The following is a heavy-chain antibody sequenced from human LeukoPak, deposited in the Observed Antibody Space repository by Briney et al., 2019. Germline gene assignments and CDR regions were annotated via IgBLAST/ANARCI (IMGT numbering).Heavy chain of an antibody. J-gene: IGHJ4*02. CDR2: IYASGRT. Sequence: PSETLSLTCTVSGDSISGHYWSWIRQPAGKGLEWIGRIYASGRTNYNPSLQSRVNISLDTSKSQFSLNLGSVTAADTAVYYCASGTYSDILTGHIKWGQGTLVTVSS. CDR3: ASGTYSDILTGHIK. CDR1: GDSISGHY. V-gene: IGHV4-4*07. D-gene: IGHD3-9*01.